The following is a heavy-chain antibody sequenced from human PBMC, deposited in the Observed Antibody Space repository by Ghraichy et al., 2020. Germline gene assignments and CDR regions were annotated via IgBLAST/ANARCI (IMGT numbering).Heavy chain of an antibody. CDR2: IYTGGNT. V-gene: IGHV3-53*04. CDR1: GFTVSTNY. CDR3: ARESNNWYAFDL. D-gene: IGHD1-1*01. Sequence: GGSLRLSCAASGFTVSTNYMGWVHQAPGKGLDWVSIIYTGGNTYYADSVKGRFTISRHNSKNTVFLQMNSLRPEDTAVYYCARESNNWYAFDLWGQGTMVTVSS. J-gene: IGHJ3*01.